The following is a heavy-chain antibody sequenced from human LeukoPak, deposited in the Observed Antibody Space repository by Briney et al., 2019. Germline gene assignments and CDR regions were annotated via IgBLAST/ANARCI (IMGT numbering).Heavy chain of an antibody. V-gene: IGHV3-30*04. CDR1: GFTFSSYA. CDR2: ISYDGSNK. J-gene: IGHJ4*02. CDR3: AREFGYCSGGSCSTGFDY. Sequence: PGGSLRLSCAASGFTFSSYAMHWVRQAPGKGLEWVAVISYDGSNKYYADSVKGRFTISRDNSKNTLYLQMNSLRAEDTAVYYCAREFGYCSGGSCSTGFDYWGQGTLVTVSS. D-gene: IGHD2-15*01.